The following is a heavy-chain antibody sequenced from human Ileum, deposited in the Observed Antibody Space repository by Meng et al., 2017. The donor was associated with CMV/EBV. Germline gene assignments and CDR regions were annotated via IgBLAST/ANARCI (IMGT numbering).Heavy chain of an antibody. J-gene: IGHJ6*02. CDR3: ARDHPTLYYYGMDV. CDR1: GLTSSDYW. Sequence: GGSLRLSCAASGLTSSDYWMSWIRQAPGKGLEWVSYISSSGRIIYYADSVKGRFTISRDNAENSLYLQMNSLRAEDTAVYYCARDHPTLYYYGMDVWGQGTTVTVSS. V-gene: IGHV3-11*04. CDR2: ISSSGRII.